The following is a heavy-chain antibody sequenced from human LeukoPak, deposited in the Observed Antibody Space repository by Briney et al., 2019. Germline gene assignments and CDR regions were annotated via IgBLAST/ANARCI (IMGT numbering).Heavy chain of an antibody. CDR1: GFTFSGYA. D-gene: IGHD3-9*01. J-gene: IGHJ4*02. CDR2: ITGSGVAT. Sequence: GGSLRLSCAASGFTFSGYAMSWVRQAPGKGLEWVSAITGSGVATFYADSVKGRFTISRDNSKNTLYLQMNSLRAEDTAVYYCAKWGDYDILTGYYDSDYWGQGTLVTVSS. CDR3: AKWGDYDILTGYYDSDY. V-gene: IGHV3-23*01.